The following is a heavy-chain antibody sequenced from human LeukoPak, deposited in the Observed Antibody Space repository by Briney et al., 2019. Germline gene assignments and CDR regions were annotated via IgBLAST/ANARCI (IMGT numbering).Heavy chain of an antibody. CDR1: GFTFSSYA. Sequence: GGSLRLSCAASGFTFSSYAMHWVRQAPGKGLEWVAVISYDGSNKYYADSVKGRFTISRDNSKNTLYLQMNSLRAEDTAVYYCATPAFDIWGQGTMVTVSS. J-gene: IGHJ3*02. CDR2: ISYDGSNK. V-gene: IGHV3-30*04. CDR3: ATPAFDI.